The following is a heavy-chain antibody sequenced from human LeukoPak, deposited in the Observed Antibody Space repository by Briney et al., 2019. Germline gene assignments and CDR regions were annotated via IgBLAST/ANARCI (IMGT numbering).Heavy chain of an antibody. Sequence: KVSCKASGYTFPRYGIYRVRQAPGQGLGGRGWVTPNSGNTGYAQKFQGRVPMTRNTSISPAYMELSSLRSEDTAVYYCARVVSSSPIHNFDYWGQGTLVTVSS. J-gene: IGHJ4*02. CDR2: VTPNSGNT. CDR1: GYTFPRYG. V-gene: IGHV1-8*01. CDR3: ARVVSSSPIHNFDY. D-gene: IGHD6-6*01.